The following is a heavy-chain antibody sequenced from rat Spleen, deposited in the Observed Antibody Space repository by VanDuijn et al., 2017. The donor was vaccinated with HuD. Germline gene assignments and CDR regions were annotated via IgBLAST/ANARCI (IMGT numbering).Heavy chain of an antibody. CDR3: ARLRGVNYGSFDY. Sequence: EVQLVESGGGLVQPGRSLKLSCAASGFTFSDYNMAWVRQAPKKGLEWVATIIYDGSRTYYRDSVKGRFTISRDNAKSTLYLQMDSLRSEDTATYYCARLRGVNYGSFDYWGQGVMVTVSS. D-gene: IGHD1-11*01. J-gene: IGHJ2*01. V-gene: IGHV5S10*01. CDR1: GFTFSDYN. CDR2: IIYDGSRT.